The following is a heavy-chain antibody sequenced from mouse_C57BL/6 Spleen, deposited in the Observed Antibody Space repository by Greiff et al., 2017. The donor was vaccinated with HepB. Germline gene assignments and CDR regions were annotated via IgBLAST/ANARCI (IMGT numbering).Heavy chain of an antibody. CDR2: IYPSDSET. D-gene: IGHD2-4*01. J-gene: IGHJ4*01. CDR1: GYTFTSYW. V-gene: IGHV1-61*01. Sequence: QVQLQQPGAELVRPGSSVKLSCKASGYTFTSYWMDWVKQRPGQGLEWIGNIYPSDSETHYNQKFKDKATLTVDKSSSTAYMQLSSLTSEDSAVYYCAIIYYDYDDAMDYWGQGTSVTVSS. CDR3: AIIYYDYDDAMDY.